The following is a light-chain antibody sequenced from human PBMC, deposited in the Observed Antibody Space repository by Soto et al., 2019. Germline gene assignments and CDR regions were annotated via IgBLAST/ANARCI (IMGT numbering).Light chain of an antibody. CDR2: GAS. CDR1: QSVRNNF. Sequence: EIVLTQSPGTLSLTPGERATLSCRASQSVRNNFLAWYQHKPGQAPKLLIYGASNRASGIPDRLTASGSGTDFTLTISSLEPEDFAVYYCQQSGPTGTFGPGSRVEIK. V-gene: IGKV3-20*01. CDR3: QQSGPTGT. J-gene: IGKJ1*01.